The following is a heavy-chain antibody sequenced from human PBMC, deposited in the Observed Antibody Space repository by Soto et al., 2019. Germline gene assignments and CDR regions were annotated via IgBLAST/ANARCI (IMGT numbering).Heavy chain of an antibody. V-gene: IGHV3-15*07. CDR2: IKSKTDGGTT. D-gene: IGHD4-17*01. CDR1: GFTFSNAW. J-gene: IGHJ4*02. Sequence: GGSLRLSCAASGFTFSNAWMNWVRQAPGKGLEWVGRIKSKTDGGTTDYAAPVKGRFTISRDDSKNTLYLQMNSLKTEDTAVYYCTTDPGCGYGDYVTLGCDYWGQGTLVTVSS. CDR3: TTDPGCGYGDYVTLGCDY.